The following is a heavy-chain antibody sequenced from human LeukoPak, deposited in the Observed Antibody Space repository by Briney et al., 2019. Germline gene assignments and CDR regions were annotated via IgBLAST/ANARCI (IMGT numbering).Heavy chain of an antibody. D-gene: IGHD3-22*01. Sequence: SQTLSLTCAISGDSVSSNSVTWNWIRQSPSRGLEWLGRTYYRSTWYNDYAVSVKSRITINPDTSKNQFSLQLNSVTPEDTAVYYCARADPGGYYDGGGMDVWGQGTTVTVSS. V-gene: IGHV6-1*01. CDR3: ARADPGGYYDGGGMDV. J-gene: IGHJ6*02. CDR1: GDSVSSNSVT. CDR2: TYYRSTWYN.